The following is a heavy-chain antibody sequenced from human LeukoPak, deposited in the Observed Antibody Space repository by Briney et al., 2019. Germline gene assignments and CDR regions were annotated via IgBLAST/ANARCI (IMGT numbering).Heavy chain of an antibody. Sequence: PGGSLRLSCAASGFTVSSNYMSWVRQAPGKGLEWVSVIYSGGSTYYADSVKGRFTISRDNAKNSLYLQMNSLRDEDTAVYYCARAKRAVADYWGQGTLVTVSS. CDR2: IYSGGST. D-gene: IGHD6-19*01. J-gene: IGHJ4*02. CDR3: ARAKRAVADY. CDR1: GFTVSSNY. V-gene: IGHV3-53*01.